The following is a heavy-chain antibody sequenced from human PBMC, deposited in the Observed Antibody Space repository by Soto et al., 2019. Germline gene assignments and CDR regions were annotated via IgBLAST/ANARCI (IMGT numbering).Heavy chain of an antibody. Sequence: GSLRLSCAASGFTFSSYGMHWVRQAPGKGLEWVAVISYDGSNKYYADSVKGRFTISRDNSKNTLYLQMNSLRAEDTAVYYCAKDGGDAGTDYWGQGTLVTVSS. CDR2: ISYDGSNK. D-gene: IGHD6-13*01. CDR1: GFTFSSYG. J-gene: IGHJ4*02. CDR3: AKDGGDAGTDY. V-gene: IGHV3-30*18.